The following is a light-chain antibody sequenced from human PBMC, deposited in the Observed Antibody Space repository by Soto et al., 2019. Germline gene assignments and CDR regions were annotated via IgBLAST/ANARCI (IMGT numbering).Light chain of an antibody. V-gene: IGLV1-51*01. J-gene: IGLJ2*01. CDR1: TSNIGNNY. CDR2: DTN. CDR3: GAWDSSLSGVL. Sequence: QSVLTQPPSVSAAPGQQVTISCSGETSNIGNNYVSWDQQLPGTAPKLLIYDTNNLPSGIPDRFSGSKSGTSATLGITGLQTGDEAVYYCGAWDSSLSGVLFGVGTKLTVL.